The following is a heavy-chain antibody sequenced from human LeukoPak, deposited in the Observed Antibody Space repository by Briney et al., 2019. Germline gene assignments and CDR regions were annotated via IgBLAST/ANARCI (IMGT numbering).Heavy chain of an antibody. V-gene: IGHV3-33*01. Sequence: GGSLRLSCAASGFTFSSDGMRWVRQAPGKGLEWVAVIWYDGSNKYYADSVKGRFTISRDNSKNTLYLQMNSMRAEDTAVYYCARGPIYSDYHFDYWGQGTLVTVSS. J-gene: IGHJ4*02. CDR1: GFTFSSDG. D-gene: IGHD4-11*01. CDR3: ARGPIYSDYHFDY. CDR2: IWYDGSNK.